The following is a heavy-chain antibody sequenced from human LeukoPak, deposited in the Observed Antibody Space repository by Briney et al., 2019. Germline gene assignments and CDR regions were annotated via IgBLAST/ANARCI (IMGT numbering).Heavy chain of an antibody. CDR1: GFTFSSYW. J-gene: IGHJ4*02. CDR3: VRGYSGYDQTFDY. Sequence: GGSLRLSCAASGFTFSSYWMSWVRQAPGKGLEWVANIKQDGSEKYYVDSVKGRFTISRDNYKNTLYLQMNSLSAEDTAVYYCVRGYSGYDQTFDYWGQGTLVTVSS. V-gene: IGHV3-7*01. D-gene: IGHD5-12*01. CDR2: IKQDGSEK.